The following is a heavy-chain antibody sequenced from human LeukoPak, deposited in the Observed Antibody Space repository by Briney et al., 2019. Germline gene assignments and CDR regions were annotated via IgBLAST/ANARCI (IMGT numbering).Heavy chain of an antibody. J-gene: IGHJ1*01. CDR1: GCTFSIYE. CDR2: ISSSGSTM. CDR3: AREQDFQH. Sequence: GGSLRLSCAASGCTFSIYEVNWVRQAPGKGLEWVSYISSSGSTMHYADSVKGRFTISRDNAKNSLYLHMNSLRAEDTAVYYCAREQDFQHWGQGTLVTVSS. V-gene: IGHV3-48*03.